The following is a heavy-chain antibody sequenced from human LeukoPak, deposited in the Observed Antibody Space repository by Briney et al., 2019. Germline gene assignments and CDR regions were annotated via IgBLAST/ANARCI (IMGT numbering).Heavy chain of an antibody. CDR1: GYSFTSYW. J-gene: IGHJ4*02. V-gene: IGHV5-51*01. CDR2: IYPGDSDT. Sequence: GESLKISCKGSGYSFTSYWIGWVRQMPGKGLEWRGIIYPGDSDTRYSPSFQGHATISAHKSISTAYLQWSSLKASGTAMYYCERSEVAADGNFDYWGQGTLVTVSS. CDR3: ERSEVAADGNFDY. D-gene: IGHD6-13*01.